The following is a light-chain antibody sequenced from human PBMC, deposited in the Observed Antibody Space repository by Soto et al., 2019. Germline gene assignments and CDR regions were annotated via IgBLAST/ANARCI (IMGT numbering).Light chain of an antibody. J-gene: IGKJ4*01. V-gene: IGKV3-15*01. CDR2: GAS. CDR1: QSVSSK. CDR3: QEYNNWHPIT. Sequence: MMMTQSPGTLSLSPGERATLSCRASQSVSSKLAWYQQTPGQAPRLLIYGASTRATGIPARFSGSGSGTEFTLTISSLQSEDFAVYYCQEYNNWHPITFGGGTKVDIK.